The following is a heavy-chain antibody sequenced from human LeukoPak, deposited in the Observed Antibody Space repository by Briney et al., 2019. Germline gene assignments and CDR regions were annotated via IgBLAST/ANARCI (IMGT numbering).Heavy chain of an antibody. V-gene: IGHV5-51*01. CDR3: ARHNTAMAPDAFDI. D-gene: IGHD5-18*01. CDR2: IYPGDSDT. J-gene: IGHJ3*02. CDR1: GYSFTSYW. Sequence: GESLKISCKGSGYSFTSYWIGWVRQMPGKGLEWVGIIYPGDSDTRYSPSFQGQVTISADKSISTAYLQCSSLKASDTAMYYCARHNTAMAPDAFDIWGQGTMVTVSS.